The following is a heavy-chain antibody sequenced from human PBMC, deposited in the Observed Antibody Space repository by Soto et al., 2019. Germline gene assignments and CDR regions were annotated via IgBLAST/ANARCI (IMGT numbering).Heavy chain of an antibody. CDR2: VHSGGNT. J-gene: IGHJ5*02. D-gene: IGHD6-13*01. Sequence: PVWPLRVSWTSSLFTVSSNYRSLVLKSPGNGLEWVSVVHSGGNTYYADSVKGRFTISRDISKNTMYLQMNSLRAEDTAVYYCARAPYSSSWYTFEPWGQGTLVTVSS. V-gene: IGHV3-66*01. CDR1: LFTVSSNY. CDR3: ARAPYSSSWYTFEP.